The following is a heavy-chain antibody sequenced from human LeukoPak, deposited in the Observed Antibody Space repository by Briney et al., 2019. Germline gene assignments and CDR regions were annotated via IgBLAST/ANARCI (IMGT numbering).Heavy chain of an antibody. V-gene: IGHV1-69*13. CDR1: GGTFSSYA. CDR3: AREGRSSGWYVTAINYYYGMDV. D-gene: IGHD6-19*01. J-gene: IGHJ6*02. CDR2: IIPIFGTA. Sequence: ASVKVSCKASGGTFSSYAISWVRQAPGQGLEWMGGIIPIFGTANYAQKFRGRVTITADESTSTAYMELSSLRSEDTAVYYCAREGRSSGWYVTAINYYYGMDVWGQGTTVTVSS.